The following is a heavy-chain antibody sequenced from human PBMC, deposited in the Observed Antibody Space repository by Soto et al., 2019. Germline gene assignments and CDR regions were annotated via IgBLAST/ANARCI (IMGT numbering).Heavy chain of an antibody. CDR2: ISRHNGNT. D-gene: IGHD3-10*01. CDR3: VRDLDGSGSYYTDY. V-gene: IGHV1-18*01. CDR1: GYVFISYG. Sequence: ASVKVSCKASGYVFISYGISWVRQAPGQGLEWMGWISRHNGNTHYAQKFQGRVTMTTDASTSTAYTELRSLRSDDTAVYYCVRDLDGSGSYYTDYWGQGTLVTSPQ. J-gene: IGHJ4*02.